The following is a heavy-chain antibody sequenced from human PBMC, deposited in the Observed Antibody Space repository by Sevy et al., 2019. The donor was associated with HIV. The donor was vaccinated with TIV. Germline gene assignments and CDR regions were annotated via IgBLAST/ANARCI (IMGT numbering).Heavy chain of an antibody. CDR3: AREGGYTDQGMDV. CDR2: ISSDSSRI. CDR1: GFTFSNYD. V-gene: IGHV3-48*01. D-gene: IGHD5-12*01. Sequence: GGSLRLSCAASGFTFSNYDMNWVRQAPGKGVEWVSYISSDSSRIYYADSVKGRFTISGDNAKNSLYVQMNRLRAEDTAVYYCAREGGYTDQGMDVWGQGTTVTVSS. J-gene: IGHJ6*02.